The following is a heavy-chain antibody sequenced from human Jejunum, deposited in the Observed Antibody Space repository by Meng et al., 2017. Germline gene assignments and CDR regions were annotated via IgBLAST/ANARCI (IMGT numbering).Heavy chain of an antibody. D-gene: IGHD3-22*01. V-gene: IGHV4-4*07. CDR3: ARSNGRDSSGYYCHFVF. CDR2: IYSSGST. CDR1: GGSLKSSY. Sequence: PELVKSSVHFVPPWTVLGGSLKSSYWSCGRQTAGKGLESIGRIYSSGSTNYNPCLRSRVLISVDTSKNQFSLKMTSVTSADTATYFCARSNGRDSSGYYCHFVFWGPGTLVTVSS. J-gene: IGHJ4*02.